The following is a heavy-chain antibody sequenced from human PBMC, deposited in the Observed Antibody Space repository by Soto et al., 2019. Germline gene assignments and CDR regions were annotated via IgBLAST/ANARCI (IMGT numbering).Heavy chain of an antibody. Sequence: SETLSLTCAVYGGSFSGYYWSWIRQPPGKGLEWIGEINHSGSTNYNPSLKSRVTISVDTSKNQFSLKLSSVTAADTAVYYCARGPRGRTVTSYYYYYGMDVWGQGPTVTVSS. V-gene: IGHV4-34*01. CDR1: GGSFSGYY. CDR3: ARGPRGRTVTSYYYYYGMDV. D-gene: IGHD4-17*01. J-gene: IGHJ6*02. CDR2: INHSGST.